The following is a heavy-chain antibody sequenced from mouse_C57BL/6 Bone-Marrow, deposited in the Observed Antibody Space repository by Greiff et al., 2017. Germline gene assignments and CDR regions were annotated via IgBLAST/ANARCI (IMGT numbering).Heavy chain of an antibody. CDR1: GYTFTSYG. Sequence: VQLQQSGAELARPGASVKLSCKASGYTFTSYGISWVKQRTGQGLEWIGEIYPRSGNTYYNEKFKGKATLTADKYSSTAYMELRSLTSEDSAVYFCARWGPYGNHWYFDVWGTGTTVTVSS. D-gene: IGHD2-1*01. J-gene: IGHJ1*03. CDR3: ARWGPYGNHWYFDV. CDR2: IYPRSGNT. V-gene: IGHV1-81*01.